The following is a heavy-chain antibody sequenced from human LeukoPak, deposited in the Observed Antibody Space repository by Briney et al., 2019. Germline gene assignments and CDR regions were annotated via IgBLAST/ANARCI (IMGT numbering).Heavy chain of an antibody. CDR1: GYTFTSYD. Sequence: GASVKVSCKASGYTFTSYDINWVRQATGQGLEWMGWMNPNSGNTGYAQKFQGRVTMTRNTSISTAYMELSSLRSEDTAVYYCARKDRYPYYYYMDVWGKGTTVTVSS. V-gene: IGHV1-8*01. D-gene: IGHD1-14*01. CDR3: ARKDRYPYYYYMDV. J-gene: IGHJ6*03. CDR2: MNPNSGNT.